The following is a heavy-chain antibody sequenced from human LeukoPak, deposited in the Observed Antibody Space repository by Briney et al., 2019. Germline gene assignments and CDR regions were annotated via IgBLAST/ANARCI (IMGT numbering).Heavy chain of an antibody. CDR2: ISSSSSTI. CDR3: ARGDYGDYSR. V-gene: IGHV3-48*01. CDR1: GLTFSSYA. J-gene: IGHJ4*02. D-gene: IGHD4-17*01. Sequence: GGSLRLSCAASGLTFSSYAMHWVRQAPGKGLEWVSYISSSSSTIYYADSVKGRFTISRDNAKNSLYLQMNSLRAEDTAVYYCARGDYGDYSRWGQGTLVTVSS.